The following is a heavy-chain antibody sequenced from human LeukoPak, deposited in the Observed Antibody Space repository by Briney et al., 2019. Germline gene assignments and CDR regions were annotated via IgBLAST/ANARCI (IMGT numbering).Heavy chain of an antibody. D-gene: IGHD3-3*01. CDR3: ARGRFLEWLLSHDAFDI. CDR2: ISAYNGNT. Sequence: GASVKVSCKASGYTFTSYGISWVRQAPGQGLEWMGWISAYNGNTNYAQKLQGRVTMTTDTSTSTAYMELSSLRSEDTAVYYCARGRFLEWLLSHDAFDIWGQGTMVTVSS. V-gene: IGHV1-18*01. CDR1: GYTFTSYG. J-gene: IGHJ3*02.